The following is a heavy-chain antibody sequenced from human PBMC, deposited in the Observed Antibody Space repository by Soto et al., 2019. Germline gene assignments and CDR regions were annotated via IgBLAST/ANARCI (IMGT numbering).Heavy chain of an antibody. Sequence: GGSLRLSCAASGFTFSSYAMHWVRQAPGKGLEWVAVISYDGSNKYYADSVKGRFTISRDNSKNTLYLQMNSLRPEDTAVYYCARDQGIATPSGGYYYYGMDVWGQGTTVTVSS. CDR2: ISYDGSNK. V-gene: IGHV3-30-3*01. D-gene: IGHD6-6*01. CDR1: GFTFSSYA. CDR3: ARDQGIATPSGGYYYYGMDV. J-gene: IGHJ6*02.